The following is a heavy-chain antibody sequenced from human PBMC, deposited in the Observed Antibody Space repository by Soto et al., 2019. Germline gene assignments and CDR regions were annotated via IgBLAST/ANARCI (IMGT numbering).Heavy chain of an antibody. CDR3: ASLYCSGGSCYPGTFDY. CDR1: GFTFSSYS. Sequence: GGSLRLSCAASGFTFSSYSMNWVRQAPGKGLEWVSSISSSSSYIYYADSVKGRFTISRDNAKNSLYLQMNSLRAEDTAVYYCASLYCSGGSCYPGTFDYWGQGTLVTVSS. J-gene: IGHJ4*02. CDR2: ISSSSSYI. V-gene: IGHV3-21*01. D-gene: IGHD2-15*01.